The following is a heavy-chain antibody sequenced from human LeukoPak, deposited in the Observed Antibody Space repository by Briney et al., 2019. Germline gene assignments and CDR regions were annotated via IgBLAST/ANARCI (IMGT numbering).Heavy chain of an antibody. CDR3: ARARYYYDSSGFIHFDY. CDR2: IYSGGST. J-gene: IGHJ4*02. Sequence: GGSLRLSCAASGFTVSSNYMSWVRQAPGKGLEWVSVIYSGGSTYYADSVKGRFTTSRDNSKNTLYLQMNSLRAEDTAVYYCARARYYYDSSGFIHFDYWGQGTLVTVSS. V-gene: IGHV3-53*01. CDR1: GFTVSSNY. D-gene: IGHD3-22*01.